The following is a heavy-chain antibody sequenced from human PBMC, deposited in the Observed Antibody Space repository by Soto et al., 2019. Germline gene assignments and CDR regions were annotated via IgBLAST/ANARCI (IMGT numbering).Heavy chain of an antibody. J-gene: IGHJ4*02. CDR1: GGSISSGGYY. CDR2: IYYSGST. V-gene: IGHV4-31*03. CDR3: ARVLVETVAYFDY. Sequence: QVQLQESGPGLVKPSQTLSLTCTVSGGSISSGGYYWSWIRQHPGKGLEWIGYIYYSGSTYYNPSLKGRVTRSVDPSKNQFSLKLSSVTAADTAVYYCARVLVETVAYFDYWGQGTLVTVSS. D-gene: IGHD2-8*02.